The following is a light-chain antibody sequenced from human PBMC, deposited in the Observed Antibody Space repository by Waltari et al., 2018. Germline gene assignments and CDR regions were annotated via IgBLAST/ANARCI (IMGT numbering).Light chain of an antibody. Sequence: EILLTQSPGTLSLSPGERATLSCRASQSVTRALAGYQQKPGQAPRLLIYGASNRATGIPDRFSGSVAGTDFSLTISRLEPEDFAVYYCQHYVRLPATFGQGTKVEIK. CDR1: QSVTRA. V-gene: IGKV3-20*01. CDR2: GAS. J-gene: IGKJ1*01. CDR3: QHYVRLPAT.